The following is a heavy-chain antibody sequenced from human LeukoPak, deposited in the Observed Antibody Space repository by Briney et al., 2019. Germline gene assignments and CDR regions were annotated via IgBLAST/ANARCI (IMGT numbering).Heavy chain of an antibody. J-gene: IGHJ4*02. CDR1: GFTFTTYW. Sequence: PGGSLRLSCAASGFTFTTYWMGWVRQAPGKGLEWVANINQDGSEKYYVDSVKGRFTISRDNAKNSLYLQMNSLRAEDTAVYYCARDELWSGSAVGYWGQGTLVTVSS. CDR2: INQDGSEK. D-gene: IGHD3-3*01. V-gene: IGHV3-7*01. CDR3: ARDELWSGSAVGY.